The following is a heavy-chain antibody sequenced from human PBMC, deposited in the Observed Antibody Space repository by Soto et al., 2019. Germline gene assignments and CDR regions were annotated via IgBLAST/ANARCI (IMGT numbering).Heavy chain of an antibody. V-gene: IGHV4-4*02. CDR1: GGSISSSNW. CDR2: IYHSGST. J-gene: IGHJ4*02. D-gene: IGHD6-6*01. CDR3: ARDKGWVAARGYFDY. Sequence: QVQLQESGPGLVKPSGTLSLTCAVSGGSISSSNWWSCVRQPPGKGLEWIGEIYHSGSTNYNPSLKSRVTISVNTSKNQCSLKLSSVTAADTAVYYGARDKGWVAARGYFDYCCEGTLVTVSS.